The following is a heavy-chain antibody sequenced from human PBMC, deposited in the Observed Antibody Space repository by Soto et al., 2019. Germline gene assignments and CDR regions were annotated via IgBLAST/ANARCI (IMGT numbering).Heavy chain of an antibody. V-gene: IGHV5-51*01. CDR3: ARLDTARNYYYYGLGV. CDR2: ILPHDSDT. D-gene: IGHD5-18*01. J-gene: IGHJ6*02. Sequence: EVQLVQSGAEVKKPGESLRISCKGSGYNFATYWIGWVRQMPGKGLEWMGIILPHDSDTRYSPSFQGQVTISADKSLASTDLQWNSLKASDTAMYYCARLDTARNYYYYGLGVWGQGTTVTVS. CDR1: GYNFATYW.